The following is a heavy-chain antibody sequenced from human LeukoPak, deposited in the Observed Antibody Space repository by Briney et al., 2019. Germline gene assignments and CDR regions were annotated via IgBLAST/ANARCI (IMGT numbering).Heavy chain of an antibody. CDR2: INPNSGGT. CDR1: GYTFTSYY. CDR3: ARDGREAGYYGSGSYSTFDY. V-gene: IGHV1-2*02. J-gene: IGHJ4*02. D-gene: IGHD3-10*01. Sequence: GASVKVSCKASGYTFTSYYMHWVRQAPGQGLEWMGWINPNSGGTNYAQKFQGRVTMTRNTSISTAYMELSSLRSEDTAVYYCARDGREAGYYGSGSYSTFDYWGQGTLVTVSS.